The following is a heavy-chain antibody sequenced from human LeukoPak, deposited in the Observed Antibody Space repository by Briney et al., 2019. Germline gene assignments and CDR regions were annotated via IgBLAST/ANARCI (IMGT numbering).Heavy chain of an antibody. J-gene: IGHJ4*02. Sequence: PGGSLPLSCVVSGIPLSNYAMTWVRQAPGKGLEWVSYISERGGSTTYADSVKGRFTISRDTSLNRLYLQMNNLRAEDTAVYFCAKRGVVIRGLLVIGYHQEAYHYDCWGQGVLVTVSS. V-gene: IGHV3-23*01. CDR2: ISERGGST. D-gene: IGHD3-10*01. CDR3: AKRGVVIRGLLVIGYHQEAYHYDC. CDR1: GIPLSNYA.